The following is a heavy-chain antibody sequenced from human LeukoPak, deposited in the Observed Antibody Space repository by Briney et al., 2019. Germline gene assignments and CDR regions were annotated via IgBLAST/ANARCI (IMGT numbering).Heavy chain of an antibody. CDR3: ARQRGLLDYSMDV. Sequence: PGGSLKLSCAASGFTFSGSTMHWVRQASGKGLEWVGRIRNKANSYATAYAASVKGRFTISRDDSKNTAHLQMNSLKSEDAAVYYCARQRGLLDYSMDVWGQGTTVTVSS. V-gene: IGHV3-73*01. J-gene: IGHJ6*02. D-gene: IGHD2-15*01. CDR2: IRNKANSYAT. CDR1: GFTFSGST.